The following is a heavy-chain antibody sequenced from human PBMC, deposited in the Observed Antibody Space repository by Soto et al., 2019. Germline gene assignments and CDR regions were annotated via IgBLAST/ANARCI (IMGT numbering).Heavy chain of an antibody. J-gene: IGHJ4*02. D-gene: IGHD5-18*01. CDR3: ARAFGGYTSGYEEYYFDS. CDR1: GGSISSGGYS. CDR2: IYHSGNT. Sequence: PSETLSLTCDVSGGSISSGGYSWSWIRQPPGKGLERMGYIYHSGNTHYNPSLMSRATISVDRSKNQFSLSLSSVTAADTAFYYCARAFGGYTSGYEEYYFDSWGQGILVTVSS. V-gene: IGHV4-30-2*01.